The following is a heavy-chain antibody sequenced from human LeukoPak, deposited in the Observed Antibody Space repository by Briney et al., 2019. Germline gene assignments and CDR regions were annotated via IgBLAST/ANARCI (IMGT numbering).Heavy chain of an antibody. CDR3: AREGSGGSSFDY. D-gene: IGHD2-15*01. Sequence: ASVKVSCKASGYSFTSYDINWVRQATGQGLEWMGWMNPNSGNTGYAQKFQGRVTITRNTSISTAYMELSSLRSEDTAVYYCAREGSGGSSFDYWGQGTLVTVSS. CDR2: MNPNSGNT. J-gene: IGHJ4*02. V-gene: IGHV1-8*03. CDR1: GYSFTSYD.